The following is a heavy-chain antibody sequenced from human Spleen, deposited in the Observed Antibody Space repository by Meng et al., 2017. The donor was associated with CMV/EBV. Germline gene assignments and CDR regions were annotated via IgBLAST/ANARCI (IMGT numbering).Heavy chain of an antibody. Sequence: SLKISCAASGFTFDDYAMHWVRQAPGKGLEWVSGISWNTGTIGYADSVKGRFTISRDNAKNTLYLQMNSLRAEDTAVYYCTVASLYYYYYGMDVWGQGTTVTVSS. V-gene: IGHV3-9*01. CDR1: GFTFDDYA. J-gene: IGHJ6*02. CDR3: TVASLYYYYYGMDV. CDR2: ISWNTGTI. D-gene: IGHD4-23*01.